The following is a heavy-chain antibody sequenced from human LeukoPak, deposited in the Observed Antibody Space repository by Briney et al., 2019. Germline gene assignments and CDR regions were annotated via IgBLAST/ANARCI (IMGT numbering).Heavy chain of an antibody. D-gene: IGHD4-11*01. CDR1: GGTFSSYA. CDR2: IIPIFGTA. CDR3: ARDGLSATVSSYNWFDP. J-gene: IGHJ5*02. V-gene: IGHV1-69*01. Sequence: SVKVSCKASGGTFSSYAISWVRQAPGQGLEWMVGIIPIFGTANYAQKFQGRVTITADESTSTAYMELSSLRSEDTAVYYCARDGLSATVSSYNWFDPWGQGTLVTVSS.